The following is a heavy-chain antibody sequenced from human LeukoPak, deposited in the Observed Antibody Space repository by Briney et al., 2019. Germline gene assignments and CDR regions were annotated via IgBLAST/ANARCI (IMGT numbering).Heavy chain of an antibody. CDR1: GGTFRSFA. CDR3: ARALRYYSDSSGYAFDY. Sequence: SGKVSCKVSGGTFRSFAISWVRQAPGQGLEWMGGIITIFRTAKYAQKFQGRVTITADESTSTAYMELSSLRSEDTAVYYCARALRYYSDSSGYAFDYWGQGTLVTVSS. V-gene: IGHV1-69*13. D-gene: IGHD3-22*01. CDR2: IITIFRTA. J-gene: IGHJ4*02.